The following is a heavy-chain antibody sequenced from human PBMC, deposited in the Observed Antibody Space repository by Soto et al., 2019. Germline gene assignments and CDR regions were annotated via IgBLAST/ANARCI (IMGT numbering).Heavy chain of an antibody. CDR3: ARGSADTVDSSGLYEF. V-gene: IGHV4-34*01. CDR1: GGSFSAYY. Sequence: ASETMSLTCAVYGGSFSAYYWSWIRQLPGQGLEWIGEINHSGGTSYNPSLKSRVTISVDTSKSQFSLKLTSVTAADRAVYYCARGSADTVDSSGLYEFWGQGTPGTGAS. CDR2: INHSGGT. D-gene: IGHD3-22*01. J-gene: IGHJ4*02.